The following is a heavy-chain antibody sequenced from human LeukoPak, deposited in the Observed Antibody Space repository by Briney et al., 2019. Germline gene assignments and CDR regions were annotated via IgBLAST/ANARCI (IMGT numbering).Heavy chain of an antibody. D-gene: IGHD3-10*01. CDR3: ARRGYYGSGSYADY. V-gene: IGHV5-51*01. J-gene: IGHJ4*02. Sequence: GESLRISCKGSGYYFTNYWISWVRQMRGKGLEWIGIIYPGDSDTRYSPSFQGQVTISADKSISTAYLQWSSLKASDTAMYYCARRGYYGSGSYADYWGQGTLVTVSS. CDR1: GYYFTNYW. CDR2: IYPGDSDT.